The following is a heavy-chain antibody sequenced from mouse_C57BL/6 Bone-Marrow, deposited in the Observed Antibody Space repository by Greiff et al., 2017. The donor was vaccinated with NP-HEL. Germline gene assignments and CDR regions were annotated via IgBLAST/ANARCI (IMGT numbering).Heavy chain of an antibody. V-gene: IGHV5-17*01. J-gene: IGHJ4*01. CDR3: GVAADYAMDY. D-gene: IGHD1-1*02. Sequence: EVKLVESGGGLVKPGGSLKLSCAASGFTFSYYGMHWVRQAPEKGLEWVAYISSGSSTIYYADTVKGRFTISRDNAKNTLFLQMTSLRSEDTDLYYCGVAADYAMDYWGQGTSVTVSS. CDR2: ISSGSSTI. CDR1: GFTFSYYG.